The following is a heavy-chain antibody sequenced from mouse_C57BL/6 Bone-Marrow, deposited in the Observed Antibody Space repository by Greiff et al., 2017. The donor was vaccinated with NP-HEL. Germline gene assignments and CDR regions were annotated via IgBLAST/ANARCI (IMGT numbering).Heavy chain of an antibody. CDR1: GYSFTDYN. CDR2: INPNYGTT. CDR3: ASPAYYSNYGYFDV. J-gene: IGHJ1*03. Sequence: LQESGPELVKPGASVKISCKASGYSFTDYNMNWVKQSNGKSLEWIGVINPNYGTTSYNQKFKGKATLTVDQSSSTAYMQLNSLTSEDSAVYYCASPAYYSNYGYFDVWGTGTTVTVSS. D-gene: IGHD2-5*01. V-gene: IGHV1-39*01.